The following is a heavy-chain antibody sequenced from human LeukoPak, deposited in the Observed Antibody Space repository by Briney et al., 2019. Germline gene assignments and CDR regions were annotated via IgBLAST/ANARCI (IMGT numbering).Heavy chain of an antibody. D-gene: IGHD2-2*01. Sequence: GGSLRLSCAASGFTFSTYWMSWVRQAPGKGLEWVANINADGSEKYYVDSVKGRFTISRDSAKNSLYLQMNSLRPEDTAVYYCARDAGGCRSNCCYDILDYWGQGSLVTVSS. J-gene: IGHJ4*02. CDR3: ARDAGGCRSNCCYDILDY. V-gene: IGHV3-7*01. CDR2: INADGSEK. CDR1: GFTFSTYW.